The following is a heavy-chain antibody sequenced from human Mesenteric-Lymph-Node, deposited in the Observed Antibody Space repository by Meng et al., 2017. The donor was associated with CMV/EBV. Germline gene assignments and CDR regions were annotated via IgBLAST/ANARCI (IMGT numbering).Heavy chain of an antibody. CDR2: TYYRTKWYN. CDR1: VSSNSAA. D-gene: IGHD6-13*01. Sequence: VSSNSAAWNWIRQSPSRGLEWLGRTYYRTKWYNDYAVSVKSRITINPDTSKNQFSLQLNSVTPEDTAVYYCAASYGSSWSEYFQHWGQGTLVTVSS. V-gene: IGHV6-1*01. J-gene: IGHJ1*01. CDR3: AASYGSSWSEYFQH.